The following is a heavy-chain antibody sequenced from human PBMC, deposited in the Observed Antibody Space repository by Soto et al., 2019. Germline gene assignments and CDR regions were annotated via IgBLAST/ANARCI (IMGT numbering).Heavy chain of an antibody. Sequence: SVKVSCKASGGTFSSYAISWVRQAPGQGLEWVGGIIPRFGTANYAQKFQGRVTITADESTSTAYTELSSLRSEDTAMYYCAKVKYDSSGYYRNFDYWGQGTLVTVSS. J-gene: IGHJ4*02. CDR2: IIPRFGTA. D-gene: IGHD3-22*01. CDR1: GGTFSSYA. CDR3: AKVKYDSSGYYRNFDY. V-gene: IGHV1-69*13.